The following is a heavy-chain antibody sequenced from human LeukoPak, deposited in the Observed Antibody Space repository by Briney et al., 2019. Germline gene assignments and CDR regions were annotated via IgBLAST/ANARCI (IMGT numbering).Heavy chain of an antibody. CDR1: GFTFSSYS. J-gene: IGHJ5*02. V-gene: IGHV3-21*01. CDR3: ARAPARYCSSTSCYGFDP. Sequence: AGGPLRLSCAASGFTFSSYSMNWVRQAPGKGLEWVSSISSSSYIYYADSVKGRFTISRDNAKNSLYLQMNSLRAEDTAVYYCARAPARYCSSTSCYGFDPWGQGTLVTVSS. CDR2: ISSSSYI. D-gene: IGHD2-2*01.